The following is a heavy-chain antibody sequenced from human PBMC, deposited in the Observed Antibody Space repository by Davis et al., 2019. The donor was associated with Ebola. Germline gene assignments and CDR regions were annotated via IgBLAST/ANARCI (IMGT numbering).Heavy chain of an antibody. J-gene: IGHJ4*02. D-gene: IGHD3-10*01. V-gene: IGHV1-46*01. CDR1: GYTFTSYY. Sequence: ASVKVSCKASGYTFTSYYMHWVRQAPGQGLEWMGIINPSGGSTSYAQKFQGRVTMTRDTSTSTVYMELSSLRSEDTAVYYCARRKYPLWVQGGYFDYWGQGTLVTVSS. CDR3: ARRKYPLWVQGGYFDY. CDR2: INPSGGST.